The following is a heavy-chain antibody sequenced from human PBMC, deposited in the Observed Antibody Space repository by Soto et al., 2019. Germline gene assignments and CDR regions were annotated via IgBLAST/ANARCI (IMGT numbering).Heavy chain of an antibody. D-gene: IGHD6-13*01. CDR1: GYTFTSYG. J-gene: IGHJ6*03. CDR3: ARAYSSSWYSGDYCYMDV. V-gene: IGHV1-18*01. CDR2: ISAYNGNT. Sequence: ASVKVSCKASGYTFTSYGISWVRQAPGQGLEWMGWISAYNGNTNYAQKLQGRVTMTTDTSTSTAYMELSSLRSEDTAVYYCARAYSSSWYSGDYCYMDVWGKGTTVTVSS.